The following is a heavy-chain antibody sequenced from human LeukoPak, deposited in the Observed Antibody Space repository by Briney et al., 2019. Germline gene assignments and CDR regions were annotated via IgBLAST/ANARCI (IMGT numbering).Heavy chain of an antibody. CDR1: GGSISSGDYY. D-gene: IGHD6-13*01. CDR3: ARGAVRWSSSWQRFDY. J-gene: IGHJ4*02. V-gene: IGHV4-30-4*01. CDR2: IYYSGST. Sequence: TSETLSLTCTVSGGSISSGDYYWSWIRQPPGKGLEWIGYIYYSGSTYYNPSLKSRVTILVDTSKNQFSLKLSSVTAADTAVYYCARGAVRWSSSWQRFDYWGQGTLVTVSS.